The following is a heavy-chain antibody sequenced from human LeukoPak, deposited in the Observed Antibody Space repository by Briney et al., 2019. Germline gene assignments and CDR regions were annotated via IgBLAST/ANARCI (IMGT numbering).Heavy chain of an antibody. CDR2: INQSGST. CDR3: AREGDYYDTSGTLDY. J-gene: IGHJ4*02. V-gene: IGHV4-34*01. D-gene: IGHD3-22*01. Sequence: SETLSLTCAVYSGSFSGYYWNWIRQPPGKGLEWIGEINQSGSTNYNPSLKSRVTISFDTSKNQFSLKLSSVTAADTAVYYCAREGDYYDTSGTLDYWGQGTLVTVSS. CDR1: SGSFSGYY.